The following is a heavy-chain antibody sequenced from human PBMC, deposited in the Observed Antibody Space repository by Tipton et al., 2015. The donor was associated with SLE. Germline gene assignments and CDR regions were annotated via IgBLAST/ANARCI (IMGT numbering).Heavy chain of an antibody. V-gene: IGHV3-30*02. CDR1: GFTFSSYG. Sequence: SLRLSCAASGFTFSSYGMHWVRQAPGKGLEWVAFIRYDGSNKYYADSVKGRFTISRDNSKNTLYLQMNSLRAEDTAVYYCAKIPSPPPPSRTMGGGVTPFCYYYGMDVWGQGTTVTVSS. CDR2: IRYDGSNK. D-gene: IGHD3-10*01. J-gene: IGHJ6*02. CDR3: AKIPSPPPPSRTMGGGVTPFCYYYGMDV.